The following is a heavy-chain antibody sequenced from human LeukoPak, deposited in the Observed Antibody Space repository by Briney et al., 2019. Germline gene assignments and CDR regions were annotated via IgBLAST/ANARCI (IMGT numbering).Heavy chain of an antibody. J-gene: IGHJ4*02. CDR2: IKVDGSEE. CDR3: ARDSGIRTVDY. D-gene: IGHD3-10*01. Sequence: SGGSLRLSCAASGFTFSSYWMSWVRQTPEKGLEWVANIKVDGSEEYYVDSVKGRFTVSRDNAKNSLYLQMNSLRAEDTAVYYCARDSGIRTVDYWGQGTLVIVSS. V-gene: IGHV3-7*01. CDR1: GFTFSSYW.